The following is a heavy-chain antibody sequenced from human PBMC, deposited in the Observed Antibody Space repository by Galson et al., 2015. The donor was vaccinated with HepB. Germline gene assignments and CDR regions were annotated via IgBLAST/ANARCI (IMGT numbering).Heavy chain of an antibody. CDR1: GYTFISNY. CDR3: ARAPPRPANTHARPLTGLDP. D-gene: IGHD3-9*01. Sequence: SVKVSCKASGYTFISNYIHWVRQAPGQGLEWMGIIDPSDGTTRYAQKFQGGFTMTRDTSTSTVYMELSSLRSEDTAVYYCARAPPRPANTHARPLTGLDPWAREPWSPSPQ. J-gene: IGHJ5*02. V-gene: IGHV1-46*01. CDR2: IDPSDGTT.